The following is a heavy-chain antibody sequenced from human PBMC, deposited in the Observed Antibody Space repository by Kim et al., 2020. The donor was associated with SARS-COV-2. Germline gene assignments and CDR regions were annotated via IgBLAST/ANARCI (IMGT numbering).Heavy chain of an antibody. CDR1: GFTFSDYA. J-gene: IGHJ4*02. CDR2: ISGSGTTT. Sequence: GGSLRLSCVGSGFTFSDYAIDWVRKAPGKGLEWVAGISGSGTTTTYADSVKGRFIISRDNSKNTLYLQMSSLRADDTAIYYCANLRESDYWAGEPGTPSP. V-gene: IGHV3-23*01. CDR3: ANLRESDY.